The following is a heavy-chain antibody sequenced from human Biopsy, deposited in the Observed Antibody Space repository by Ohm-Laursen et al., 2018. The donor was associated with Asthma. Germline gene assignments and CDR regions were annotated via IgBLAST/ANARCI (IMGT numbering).Heavy chain of an antibody. CDR3: ARAVSSSSYWYFDL. CDR2: IYCSGRT. V-gene: IGHV4-39*02. CDR1: GDAMSTSGSY. D-gene: IGHD6-6*01. Sequence: SETLSLTCVVSGDAMSTSGSYWGWIRQSPGKGLEWIGSIYCSGRTYYNPSLESRVTISADTSKNHFSLKVTSVTAADTAVYYCARAVSSSSYWYFDLWGRGDLVTVSS. J-gene: IGHJ2*01.